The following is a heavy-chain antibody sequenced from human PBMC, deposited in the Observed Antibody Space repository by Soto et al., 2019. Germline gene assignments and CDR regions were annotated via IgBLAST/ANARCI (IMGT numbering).Heavy chain of an antibody. J-gene: IGHJ6*02. Sequence: GESLKISCAASGFTFSNYVMSWVRQAPGKGLEWVSAISGSAGSTYYADSVKGRFTISRDNSKNTLYLQINTLRAEDTALYYCAKEAVAGTLYYYSGMDVWGQGTTVTVSS. D-gene: IGHD6-19*01. CDR3: AKEAVAGTLYYYSGMDV. CDR1: GFTFSNYV. CDR2: ISGSAGST. V-gene: IGHV3-23*01.